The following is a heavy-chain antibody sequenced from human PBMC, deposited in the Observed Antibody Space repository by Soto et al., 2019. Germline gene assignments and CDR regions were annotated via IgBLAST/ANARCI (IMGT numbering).Heavy chain of an antibody. CDR2: MNPNSGNT. CDR1: GYTFTSYD. J-gene: IGHJ4*02. CDR3: ARGVGDSSSWYYRLDY. D-gene: IGHD6-13*01. Sequence: QVQLVQSGAEVKKPGASVKVSCKASGYTFTSYDINWVRQATGQGLEWMGWMNPNSGNTGYAQKFQGRVTMTRNTSIGTAYMERSSLRSEDTAVYYCARGVGDSSSWYYRLDYWGQGTLVTVSS. V-gene: IGHV1-8*01.